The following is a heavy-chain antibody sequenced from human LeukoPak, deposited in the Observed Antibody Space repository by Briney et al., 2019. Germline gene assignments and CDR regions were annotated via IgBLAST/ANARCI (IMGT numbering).Heavy chain of an antibody. CDR1: ELTFSSSW. CDR3: ARDLAYSRLDY. D-gene: IGHD5-18*01. V-gene: IGHV3-7*01. J-gene: IGHJ4*02. Sequence: PGGSLRLSCAVSELTFSSSWMDWVRQAPGNGLEWVASINPEGSEKYSAGSVKGRFTISRDNAKSSLYLQMDSLRVEDTAFYYCARDLAYSRLDYWGQGVLVTVSS. CDR2: INPEGSEK.